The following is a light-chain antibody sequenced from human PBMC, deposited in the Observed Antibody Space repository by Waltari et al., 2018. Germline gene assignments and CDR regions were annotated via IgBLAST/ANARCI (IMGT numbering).Light chain of an antibody. CDR1: SLRKYY. CDR3: HSRGATSTRV. J-gene: IGLJ2*01. Sequence: SSVLTQDPAVSVALGQTVRITSQGESLRKYYASWYQQRPGQAPILVLFGHNNRPSGIPDRFSGSTSGATTSLAITGAQAEDEADYYCHSRGATSTRVFGGGT. CDR2: GHN. V-gene: IGLV3-19*01.